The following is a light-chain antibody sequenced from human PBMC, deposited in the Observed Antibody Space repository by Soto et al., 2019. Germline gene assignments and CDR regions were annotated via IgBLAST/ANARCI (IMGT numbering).Light chain of an antibody. V-gene: IGKV3-15*01. CDR2: GAS. J-gene: IGKJ4*01. CDR1: QRVSSK. CDR3: HQYDNWPLT. Sequence: EIVMTQSPATLSVSPGERATLSCRASQRVSSKLAGYQQKPGQAPRLLIYGASTRATCIPARFSGSGSGPEFTLTIRCLQSEDFAVYDCHQYDNWPLTFGGGAKVAIK.